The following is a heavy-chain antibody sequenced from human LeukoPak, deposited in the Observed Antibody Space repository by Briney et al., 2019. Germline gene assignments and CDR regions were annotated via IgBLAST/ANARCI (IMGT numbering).Heavy chain of an antibody. CDR2: INPNSGGT. CDR3: ASRLSKLLWFGEFPLDY. J-gene: IGHJ4*02. D-gene: IGHD3-10*01. Sequence: ASVKVSCKASGYTFTGYYMHWVRQVPGQGLEWMGRINPNSGGTNYAQKFQGRVTMTRDTSISTAYMELSRLRSDDTAVYYCASRLSKLLWFGEFPLDYWGQGTLVTVSS. V-gene: IGHV1-2*06. CDR1: GYTFTGYY.